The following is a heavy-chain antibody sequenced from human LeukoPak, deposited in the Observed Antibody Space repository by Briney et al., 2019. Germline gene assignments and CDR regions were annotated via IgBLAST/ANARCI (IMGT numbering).Heavy chain of an antibody. V-gene: IGHV3-11*01. Sequence: GGSLRLSCAASGFTFSDYYMSWIRQAPGKGLEWVSYISSSGSTIYYADSVKGRFTISRDNAKNSLYLQMNSLRAEDTAVYYCGGYCSSTSCYDKRSFDYWGQGTLVTVSS. CDR3: GGYCSSTSCYDKRSFDY. CDR1: GFTFSDYY. D-gene: IGHD2-2*01. CDR2: ISSSGSTI. J-gene: IGHJ4*02.